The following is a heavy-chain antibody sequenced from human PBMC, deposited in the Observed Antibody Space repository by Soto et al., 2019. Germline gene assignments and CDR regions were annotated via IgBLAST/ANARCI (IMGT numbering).Heavy chain of an antibody. J-gene: IGHJ4*02. CDR3: ARDKITGLFDY. CDR2: IYYTGST. D-gene: IGHD2-8*02. Sequence: SETLSLTCTPSGGSISSSSFYWGRIRQPPGKGLEWIGSIYYTGSTYYNPSLKSRVTISVDTSKNQFSLKLTSVTAADTAVYYCARDKITGLFDYWGQGTLVTVSS. V-gene: IGHV4-39*07. CDR1: GGSISSSSFY.